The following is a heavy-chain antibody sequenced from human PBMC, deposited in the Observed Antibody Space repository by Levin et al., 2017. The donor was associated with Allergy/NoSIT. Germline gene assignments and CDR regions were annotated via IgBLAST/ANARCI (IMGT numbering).Heavy chain of an antibody. CDR2: IRQDGSEK. Sequence: GGSLRLSCAASGFTFSSYWMTWVRQAPGKGLEWVANIRQDGSEKYYVDSVKGRFTISRDNAKNSLYLQMNSLRAEDTAVYYCARAWDYYGSGRHNGDFAVDVWGKGTTVTVSS. V-gene: IGHV3-7*01. CDR3: ARAWDYYGSGRHNGDFAVDV. J-gene: IGHJ6*04. CDR1: GFTFSSYW. D-gene: IGHD3-10*01.